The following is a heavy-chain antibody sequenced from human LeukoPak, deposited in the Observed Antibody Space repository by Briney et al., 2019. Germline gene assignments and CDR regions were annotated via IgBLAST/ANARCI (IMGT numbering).Heavy chain of an antibody. CDR3: ARDREYDYVWGSWRSGYFDY. D-gene: IGHD3-16*01. Sequence: GGSLRLSCAASGFTFSSYSMNWVRQAPGKGLEWVSYIGSSSSTIYYADSVKGRFTISRDNAKNSLYLQMNSLRAEDTAVYYCARDREYDYVWGSWRSGYFDYWGQGTLVTVSS. CDR1: GFTFSSYS. CDR2: IGSSSSTI. V-gene: IGHV3-48*01. J-gene: IGHJ4*02.